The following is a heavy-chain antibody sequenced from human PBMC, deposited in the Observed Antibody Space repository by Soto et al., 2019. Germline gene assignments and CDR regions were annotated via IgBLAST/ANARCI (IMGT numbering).Heavy chain of an antibody. CDR1: GFTFGDHA. D-gene: IGHD3-3*01. J-gene: IGHJ6*02. V-gene: IGHV3-9*01. Sequence: EVQLVESGGDLVQPGGSLRLSCAASGFTFGDHAMHWVRQVPGRGLEWVSGISWDSGTIDYGDSVKGRFTISRDNAKNSLSLQMNSLRPEDTALSFCAQDTGGVWSAPRRGSYAYYGMDVWGQGTTLTVSS. CDR2: ISWDSGTI. CDR3: AQDTGGVWSAPRRGSYAYYGMDV.